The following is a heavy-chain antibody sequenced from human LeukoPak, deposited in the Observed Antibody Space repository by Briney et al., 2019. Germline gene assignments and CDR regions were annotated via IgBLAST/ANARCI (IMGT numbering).Heavy chain of an antibody. CDR1: GGSFSAYY. J-gene: IGHJ6*02. D-gene: IGHD3-10*01. CDR3: ARGLCGSGGCNYNYYGMDV. Sequence: SETLSLTCAVYGGSFSAYYWSWLRQPPGKGLEWIGEINHSGSTNYNPSLKSRVTISEDTSKNQFSLKLSSVTAADTAVYYCARGLCGSGGCNYNYYGMDVWGQGTTVTVSS. CDR2: INHSGST. V-gene: IGHV4-34*01.